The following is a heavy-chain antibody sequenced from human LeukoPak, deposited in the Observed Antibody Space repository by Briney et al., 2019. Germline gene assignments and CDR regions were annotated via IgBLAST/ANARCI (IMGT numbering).Heavy chain of an antibody. J-gene: IGHJ3*02. CDR1: GFTVSSHY. CDR3: ARDSLTVHAFDI. Sequence: GGSLRLSCAASGFTVSSHYMSWVRQAPGKGLEWVSVIYSGGSTYYADSVKGRFTISRDNSKNTLYLQMNSLRAEDTAVYYCARDSLTVHAFDIWGQGTMVTVSS. D-gene: IGHD3-22*01. CDR2: IYSGGST. V-gene: IGHV3-66*02.